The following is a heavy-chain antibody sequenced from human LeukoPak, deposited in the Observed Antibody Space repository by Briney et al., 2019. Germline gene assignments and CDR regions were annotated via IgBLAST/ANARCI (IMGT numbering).Heavy chain of an antibody. J-gene: IGHJ4*02. CDR2: ISGSGGRT. Sequence: GGSLRLSCATSGFTFSTYAMSWVRQAPGKGLEWVSEISGSGGRTYYTDSVKGRFTISRDNAKNTLSLQINSLRAEDTAVYYCAKVILASGTNYWGQGTLVTVSS. D-gene: IGHD2-8*01. CDR1: GFTFSTYA. CDR3: AKVILASGTNY. V-gene: IGHV3-23*01.